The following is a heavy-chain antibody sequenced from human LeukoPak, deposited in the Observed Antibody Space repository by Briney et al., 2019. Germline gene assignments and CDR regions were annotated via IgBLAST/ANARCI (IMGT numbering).Heavy chain of an antibody. CDR1: GFTFDDYG. V-gene: IGHV3-20*04. J-gene: IGHJ4*02. Sequence: GGSLRLSCAASGFTFDDYGMSWVRRAPGKGLEWVSGINWNGGSTGYADSVKGRFTISIDNAKNAVYLQMNSLRADDTALYYYARQGSEIDYWGQGTLVTVSS. CDR2: INWNGGST. CDR3: ARQGSEIDY.